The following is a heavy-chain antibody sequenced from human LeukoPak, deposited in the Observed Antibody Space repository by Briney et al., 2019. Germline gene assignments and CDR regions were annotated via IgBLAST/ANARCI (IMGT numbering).Heavy chain of an antibody. Sequence: PSETLSLTCTVSGGYISSYYWSWIRQPPGKGLEWIGYIYYSGSTNYNPSLKSRVTISVDTSKNQFSLKLSSVTAADTAVYYCARDGEDSSGYYSKYYYYYYMDVWGKGTTVTVSS. D-gene: IGHD3-22*01. CDR1: GGYISSYY. CDR2: IYYSGST. V-gene: IGHV4-59*01. J-gene: IGHJ6*03. CDR3: ARDGEDSSGYYSKYYYYYYMDV.